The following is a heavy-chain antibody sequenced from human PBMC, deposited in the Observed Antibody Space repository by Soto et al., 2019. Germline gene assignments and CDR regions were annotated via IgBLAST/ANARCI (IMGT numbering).Heavy chain of an antibody. CDR2: IYHSGRT. CDR3: ARHIAVSGTRGSDF. D-gene: IGHD6-19*01. CDR1: GGSISTNW. J-gene: IGHJ4*02. V-gene: IGHV4-4*02. Sequence: QVQLQESGPGLMKPSGTLSLTCAVSGGSISTNWWSWVRQPPGKGLEWIGEIYHSGRTNYNPSLENRVTMSVDKSQSPLSLILNSVTAADTAVYYCARHIAVSGTRGSDFWGQGTLVTVSS.